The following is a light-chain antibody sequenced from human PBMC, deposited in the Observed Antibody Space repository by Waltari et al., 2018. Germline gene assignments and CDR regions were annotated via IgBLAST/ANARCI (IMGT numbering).Light chain of an antibody. CDR2: DDS. CDR1: NIGSKR. J-gene: IGLJ3*02. CDR3: QVCDSRSDHKGG. V-gene: IGLV3-21*04. Sequence: SYVLTQPLSVSVAPGKTARITCGGNNIGSKRVHWYQRKPGPAPVLVIYDDSDRPSGSPGRFSGSNSGNTATLTISRVEAGDEADYYSQVCDSRSDHKGGFGGGTKLTVL.